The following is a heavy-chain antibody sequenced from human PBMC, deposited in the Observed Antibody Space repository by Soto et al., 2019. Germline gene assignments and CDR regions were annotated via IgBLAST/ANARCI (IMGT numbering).Heavy chain of an antibody. V-gene: IGHV4-39*01. Sequence: SETLSLTCTVSGGSISISSYYLGWIRQPPGKGLEWIGSIYYSGSTYYSPSLKSRVTISVDTSKNQFSLKLSSVTAADTAVYYCARHLVMGAWAGNTSIDVWGQGTTVTVSS. D-gene: IGHD2-21*01. CDR1: GGSISISSYY. J-gene: IGHJ6*02. CDR3: ARHLVMGAWAGNTSIDV. CDR2: IYYSGST.